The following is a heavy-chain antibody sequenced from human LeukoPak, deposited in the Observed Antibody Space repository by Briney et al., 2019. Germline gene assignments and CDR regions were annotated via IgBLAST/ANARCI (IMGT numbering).Heavy chain of an antibody. CDR1: GYTFTSYD. CDR3: ASGTYYYGSGSYYNPHDYYYYYGMDV. Sequence: ASVKVSCKASGYTFTSYDINWVRQATGQGLEWMGWMNPNSGNTGYAQKFQGGVTMTRNTSISTAYMELSSLRSEDTAVYYCASGTYYYGSGSYYNPHDYYYYYGMDVWGQGTTVTVSS. CDR2: MNPNSGNT. V-gene: IGHV1-8*01. D-gene: IGHD3-10*01. J-gene: IGHJ6*02.